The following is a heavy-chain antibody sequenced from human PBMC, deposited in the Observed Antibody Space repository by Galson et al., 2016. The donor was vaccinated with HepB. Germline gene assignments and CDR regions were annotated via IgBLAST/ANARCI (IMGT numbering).Heavy chain of an antibody. CDR2: IYYGRHN. V-gene: IGHV4-61*08. J-gene: IGHJ6*02. CDR1: GASLGVSGYH. D-gene: IGHD3-10*01. Sequence: SETLSLTCSVSGASLGVSGYHWAWMRQPTGKGLEWMAHIYYGRHNRYNPSLMGRVTLSTDTSTNEISLTLPSVTAAGTAVYYCAKSFGSGRSSFYAMDVWGQGTTVNVSS. CDR3: AKSFGSGRSSFYAMDV.